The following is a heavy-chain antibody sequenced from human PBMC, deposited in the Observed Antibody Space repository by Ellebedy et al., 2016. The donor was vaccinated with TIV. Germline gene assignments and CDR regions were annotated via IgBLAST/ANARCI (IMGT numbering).Heavy chain of an antibody. CDR3: ARLGDLAAGAFDY. J-gene: IGHJ4*02. CDR1: SGSISSGGYY. CDR2: IYHSGIT. V-gene: IGHV4-31*03. D-gene: IGHD3-16*01. Sequence: MPSETLSLTCSVSSGSISSGGYYWSWIRQHPGKGLEWIGYIYHSGITYYNPSLKSRVTLSVDTSKNQFSLSLASVTVADTAVYYCARLGDLAAGAFDYWGQGAPVTVSS.